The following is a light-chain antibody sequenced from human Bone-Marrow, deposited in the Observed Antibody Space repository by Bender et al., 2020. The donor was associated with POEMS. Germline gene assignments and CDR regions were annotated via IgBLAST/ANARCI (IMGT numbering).Light chain of an antibody. CDR1: NEH. V-gene: IGLV2-8*01. CDR3: SSYAGSKLYV. Sequence: QSALTQPPSASGSLGQSVTISCTGTNEHVSWYQQHPGKAPKLIIFEVTQRPSGVPDRFSGSKSGNTASLTVSGLQAEDEADYYCSSYAGSKLYVFGTGTKVTVL. CDR2: EVT. J-gene: IGLJ1*01.